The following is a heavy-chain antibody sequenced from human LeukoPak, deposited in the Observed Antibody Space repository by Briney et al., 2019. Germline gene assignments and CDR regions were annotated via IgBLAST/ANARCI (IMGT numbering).Heavy chain of an antibody. CDR3: ARTTEGGYTYDYFYYYYMDF. J-gene: IGHJ6*03. Sequence: SETPSLTCSVSGGSISSYYWSWIRQPPGEGLELIGFNHYSGSTNYNPFLKSRVTISVDTSKNQFSLKLSSVTAADTAVYYCARTTEGGYTYDYFYYYYMDFWGKGTTVTISS. V-gene: IGHV4-59*01. CDR1: GGSISSYY. D-gene: IGHD5-18*01. CDR2: NHYSGST.